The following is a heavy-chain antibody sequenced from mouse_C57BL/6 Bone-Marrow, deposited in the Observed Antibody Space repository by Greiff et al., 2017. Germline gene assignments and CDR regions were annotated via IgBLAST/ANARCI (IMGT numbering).Heavy chain of an antibody. J-gene: IGHJ1*03. D-gene: IGHD1-1*01. CDR2: IDPSDSYT. CDR1: GYTFTSYW. CDR3: ASDYGSSYDWYFGV. Sequence: VQLQQPGPELVMPGASVKLSCKASGYTFTSYWMHWVKQRPGPGLAWIGEIDPSDSYTNYNQKFKGKSTLTVDKSSSAAYMQLSSLTSDVFAVYYWASDYGSSYDWYFGVGGTGTTVTVSS. V-gene: IGHV1-69*01.